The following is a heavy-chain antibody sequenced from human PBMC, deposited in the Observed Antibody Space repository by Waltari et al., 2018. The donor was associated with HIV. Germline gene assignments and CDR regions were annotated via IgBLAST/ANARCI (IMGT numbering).Heavy chain of an antibody. CDR3: TTDVFLDYYGSGSYGNVGRTFDY. V-gene: IGHV3-15*01. D-gene: IGHD3-10*01. J-gene: IGHJ4*02. CDR2: IKSKTDGGTT. Sequence: MSWVRQAPGKGLEWVGRIKSKTDGGTTDYAAPVKGRFTISRDDSKNTLYLQMNSLKTEDTAVYYCTTDVFLDYYGSGSYGNVGRTFDYWGQGTLVTVSS.